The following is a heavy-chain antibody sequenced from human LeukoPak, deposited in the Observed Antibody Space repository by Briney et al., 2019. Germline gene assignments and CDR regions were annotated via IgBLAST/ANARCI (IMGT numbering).Heavy chain of an antibody. Sequence: SETLSLTCTVSGGSINNYYWSWIRQPAGKGLEWIGRIYTTGSTNYNPSLKSRVTISVDTSKNQFSLKLSSMTAADTAVYFCARGPYSYDSSGAFDIWGQGTMVTVSS. CDR2: IYTTGST. CDR1: GGSINNYY. CDR3: ARGPYSYDSSGAFDI. J-gene: IGHJ3*02. D-gene: IGHD3-22*01. V-gene: IGHV4-4*07.